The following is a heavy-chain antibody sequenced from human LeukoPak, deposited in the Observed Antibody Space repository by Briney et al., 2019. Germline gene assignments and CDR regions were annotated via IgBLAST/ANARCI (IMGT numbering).Heavy chain of an antibody. CDR2: INHSGST. V-gene: IGHV4-34*01. CDR1: GGSFSGYY. Sequence: PSETLSLTCAVYGGSFSGYYWSWIRQPPGKGLEWIGVINHSGSTNYNPSLKSRVTISVDTSKNQFSLKLSSVTAADTAVYYCASRVKYYDSSGYPYWGQGTLVTVSS. J-gene: IGHJ4*02. CDR3: ASRVKYYDSSGYPY. D-gene: IGHD3-22*01.